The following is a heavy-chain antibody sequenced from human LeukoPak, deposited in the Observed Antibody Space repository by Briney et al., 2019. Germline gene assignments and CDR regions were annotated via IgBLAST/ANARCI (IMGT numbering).Heavy chain of an antibody. V-gene: IGHV1-69*13. CDR1: GGTLSTYA. Sequence: SVKVSCKASGGTLSTYAFTWVRQAPGQGLEWMGGIIPVFQTADSAQKFQGRVTMTADESTGIVYIELSSLTYDDTAVYYCARDWGPRVKASYDLWGQGTMVTASS. CDR2: IIPVFQTA. CDR3: ARDWGPRVKASYDL. D-gene: IGHD3-16*01. J-gene: IGHJ3*01.